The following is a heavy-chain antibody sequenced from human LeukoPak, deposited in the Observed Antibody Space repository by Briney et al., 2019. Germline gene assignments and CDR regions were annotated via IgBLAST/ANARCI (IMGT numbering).Heavy chain of an antibody. D-gene: IGHD5-24*01. Sequence: GWSLILSYAASGFTFSSYAMSWVRQAPGKGQEWGSAISGSGGSTYYADSVKVRFTISRDNSKNTLYLQMNSVRAEDTAVYYCAKLPYQHGYKPTFDCWGQGTLVTVSS. CDR2: ISGSGGST. V-gene: IGHV3-23*01. CDR1: GFTFSSYA. J-gene: IGHJ4*02. CDR3: AKLPYQHGYKPTFDC.